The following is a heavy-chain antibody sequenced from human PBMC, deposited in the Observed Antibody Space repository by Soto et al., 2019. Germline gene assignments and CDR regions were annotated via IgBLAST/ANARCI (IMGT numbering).Heavy chain of an antibody. V-gene: IGHV4-59*11. J-gene: IGHJ1*01. CDR2: IYYRGST. CDR1: GGSISSHY. D-gene: IGHD1-26*01. CDR3: ARDGREASGMDV. Sequence: PSETLSLTCTVSGGSISSHYWSWVRQAPGKGLEWIGHIYYRGSTSYNPSLRSRSTISVDTSNNQFSLKLNSVTTADTAVYYCARDGREASGMDVWGEGTLVTVSS.